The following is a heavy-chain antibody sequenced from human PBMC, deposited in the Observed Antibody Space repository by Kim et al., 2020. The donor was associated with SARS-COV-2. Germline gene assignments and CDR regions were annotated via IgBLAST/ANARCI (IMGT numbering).Heavy chain of an antibody. V-gene: IGHV3-23*01. Sequence: GGSLRLSCAASGLTFSSPAMSWVRQTPGNGLEWVSRIGGGGHTDYADSVKGRFTISRDASKDTLYLQMNSLRAEDTAIYYCTICGSYWKIDYLGHGTL. CDR2: IGGGGHT. J-gene: IGHJ4*01. D-gene: IGHD1-26*01. CDR1: GLTFSSPA. CDR3: TICGSYWKIDY.